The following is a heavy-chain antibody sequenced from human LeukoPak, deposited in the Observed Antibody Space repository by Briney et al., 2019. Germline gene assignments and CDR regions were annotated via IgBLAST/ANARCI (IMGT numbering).Heavy chain of an antibody. CDR3: AKEQLDYYGDNESFDY. V-gene: IGHV3-23*01. CDR2: ISGSGGST. J-gene: IGHJ4*02. CDR1: GFTFSSYA. D-gene: IGHD4-17*01. Sequence: GSLRLSCAASGFTFSSYAMSWVRQAPGKGLEWVSAISGSGGSTYYADSVKGRFTISRDNSKNTLYLQMNSLRAEDTAVYYCAKEQLDYYGDNESFDYWGQGTLVTVSS.